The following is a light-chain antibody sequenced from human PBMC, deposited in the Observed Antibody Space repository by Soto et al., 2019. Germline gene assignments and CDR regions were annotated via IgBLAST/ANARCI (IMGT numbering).Light chain of an antibody. CDR3: QSYDSSLSGSPVV. Sequence: VLTQPPSVSGAPGQRVTISCTGSSSNIGAGYDVHWYQQLPGTAPKLLIYGNSNRPSGVPDRFSGSKSGTSASLAITGLQAEDEADYYCQSYDSSLSGSPVVFGGGTKLTVL. V-gene: IGLV1-40*01. CDR2: GNS. CDR1: SSNIGAGYD. J-gene: IGLJ2*01.